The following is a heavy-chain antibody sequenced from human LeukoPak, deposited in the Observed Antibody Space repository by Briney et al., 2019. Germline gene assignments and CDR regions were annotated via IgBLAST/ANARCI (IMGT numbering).Heavy chain of an antibody. CDR3: ARGRGVPAADCTRHQYYYYYYMDV. CDR1: GFTFSSYW. J-gene: IGHJ6*03. Sequence: QPGGSLRLSCAASGFTFSSYWMSWVRQAPGKGLERVANIKQDGSEKYYVDSVKGRFTISRDDAKNSLYLQMNSLRAEDTAVYYCARGRGVPAADCTRHQYYYYYYMDVWGKGTTVTVSS. V-gene: IGHV3-7*01. CDR2: IKQDGSEK. D-gene: IGHD2-2*01.